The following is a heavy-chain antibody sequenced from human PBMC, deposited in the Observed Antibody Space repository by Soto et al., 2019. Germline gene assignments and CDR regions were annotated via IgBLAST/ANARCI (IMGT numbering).Heavy chain of an antibody. J-gene: IGHJ4*02. CDR2: IYFRGTA. D-gene: IGHD3-22*01. V-gene: IGHV4-59*01. CDR3: ARSSGYATPLDQ. Sequence: SETLSLTCTVSGGSMNTFYWSWVRQSPGKGLEWIGYIYFRGTAHYHPSLQSRVSISIDTSQNQFSLKLNSMTTADTAVYYCARSSGYATPLDQWGQGTLVTVSS. CDR1: GGSMNTFY.